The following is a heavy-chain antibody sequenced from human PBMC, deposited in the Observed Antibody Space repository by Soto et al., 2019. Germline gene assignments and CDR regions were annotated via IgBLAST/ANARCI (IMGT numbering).Heavy chain of an antibody. Sequence: GGSLRLSCAGSGFTFSNYAMRWVRQAPGKGLEWVSSITDNGYSSYYADSVKGRFTISRDNSKNTLFLQMNSLRVDDTALYYCVKGYGDYVGYFYHWGQGTLVTVSS. CDR2: ITDNGYSS. J-gene: IGHJ1*01. CDR1: GFTFSNYA. V-gene: IGHV3-23*01. D-gene: IGHD4-17*01. CDR3: VKGYGDYVGYFYH.